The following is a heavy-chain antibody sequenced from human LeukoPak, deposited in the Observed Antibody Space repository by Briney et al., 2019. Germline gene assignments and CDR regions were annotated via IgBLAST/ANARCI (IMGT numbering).Heavy chain of an antibody. D-gene: IGHD3-22*01. CDR2: IVVGSGNT. J-gene: IGHJ4*02. Sequence: GASVRVSCKASGFTFTSSAVQWVRRARGQRLEWIGWIVVGSGNTNYAQKFQERVTITRDMSTSTAYMELSSLRSEDTAVYYCAAGEYYYDSSGYLYWGQGTLVTVSS. V-gene: IGHV1-58*01. CDR1: GFTFTSSA. CDR3: AAGEYYYDSSGYLY.